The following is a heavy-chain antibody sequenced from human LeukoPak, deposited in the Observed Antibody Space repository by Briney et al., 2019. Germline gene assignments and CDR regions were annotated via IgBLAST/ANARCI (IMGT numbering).Heavy chain of an antibody. CDR3: ARYSGFETAHSSSWYGNAVFDY. Sequence: SETLSLTCTVSGGSISSSSYYWGWIRQPPGKGLEWIGSIYYSGSTNYNPSLKSRVTISVDTSKNQFSLKLSSVTAADTAVYYCARYSGFETAHSSSWYGNAVFDYWGQGTLVTVSS. J-gene: IGHJ4*02. V-gene: IGHV4-39*07. CDR2: IYYSGST. CDR1: GGSISSSSYY. D-gene: IGHD6-13*01.